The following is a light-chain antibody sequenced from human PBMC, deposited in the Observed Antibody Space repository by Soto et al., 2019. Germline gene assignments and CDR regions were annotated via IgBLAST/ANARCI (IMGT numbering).Light chain of an antibody. CDR2: DVS. V-gene: IGLV2-14*01. J-gene: IGLJ1*01. CDR1: SSEVGGYSY. CDR3: GSYTTCTTHV. Sequence: QSVLTQPASVSGSPGQSIAISCTGTSSEVGGYSYVSWYQQQPGKAPKLVISDVSNRPSGVSDRFSGSKSGNTASLTISGLQTDDEADYYYGSYTTCTTHV.